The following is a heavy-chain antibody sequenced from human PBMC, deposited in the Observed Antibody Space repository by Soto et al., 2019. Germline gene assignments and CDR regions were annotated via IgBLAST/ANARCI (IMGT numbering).Heavy chain of an antibody. CDR1: GYFLTALS. V-gene: IGHV1-24*01. CDR3: AHGEGIVKSIVYFDS. CDR2: FDREDGET. Sequence: ASVNVSCKFSGYFLTALSMHWVREAPGKGLEWMGGFDREDGETIYAQKFQGRVTMTEDTSTDSAYMELSSLTSEDTAIYYCAHGEGIVKSIVYFDSWGQGTLVTVSS. D-gene: IGHD1-26*01. J-gene: IGHJ4*02.